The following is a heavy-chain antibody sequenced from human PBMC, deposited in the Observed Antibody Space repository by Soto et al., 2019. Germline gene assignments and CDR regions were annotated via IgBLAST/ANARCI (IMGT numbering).Heavy chain of an antibody. Sequence: QVQLVQSGAEVKKPGSSVKVSCKASGGTFSSYTISWVRQAPGQGLEWMGRIIPILGIANYAQKFQGRVTITADKSTSTAYMELSSLRSEDTAVYYCARDGPRRYCNSTSCFPSSTGGMDVWGQGTTVTVSS. CDR2: IIPILGIA. CDR1: GGTFSSYT. J-gene: IGHJ6*02. CDR3: ARDGPRRYCNSTSCFPSSTGGMDV. D-gene: IGHD2-2*01. V-gene: IGHV1-69*08.